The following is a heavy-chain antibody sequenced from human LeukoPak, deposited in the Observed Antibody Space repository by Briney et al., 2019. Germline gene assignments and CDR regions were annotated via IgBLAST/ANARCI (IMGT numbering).Heavy chain of an antibody. D-gene: IGHD3-3*01. CDR2: IYYSGDT. J-gene: IGHJ5*02. Sequence: SETLSLTCSVSGSSMRSGGYYWLWIRQPPGRELEWIGSIYYSGDTYYNPSVESRVTISRDTSKNQFSLNLSSVTAADTAVYYCAKDWSIFGARDWFDPWGQGTLVTVSS. CDR1: GSSMRSGGYY. CDR3: AKDWSIFGARDWFDP. V-gene: IGHV4-39*07.